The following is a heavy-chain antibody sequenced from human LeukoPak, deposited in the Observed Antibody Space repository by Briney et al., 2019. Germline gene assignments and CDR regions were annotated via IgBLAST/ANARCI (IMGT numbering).Heavy chain of an antibody. CDR1: GGSINSYY. Sequence: SETLSLTCTVSGGSINSYYWNWIRQPPGKGLEWIGYIYYSGSTNYNPSLKSRVTISVDTSKNQFSLKLSSVTAADTAVYYCARGQAASGSYEFDYWGQGTLVTVSS. J-gene: IGHJ4*02. CDR2: IYYSGST. V-gene: IGHV4-59*01. D-gene: IGHD1-26*01. CDR3: ARGQAASGSYEFDY.